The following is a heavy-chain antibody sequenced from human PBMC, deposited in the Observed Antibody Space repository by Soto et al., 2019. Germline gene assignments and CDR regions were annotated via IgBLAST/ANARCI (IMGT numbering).Heavy chain of an antibody. J-gene: IGHJ5*02. CDR2: IAYDGSNK. CDR3: AKDNCVSTSCYRLYNWFDP. D-gene: IGHD2-2*01. Sequence: GGSLRLSCVASGFTFSSYRMHRVRQAPGKGLEWVAVIAYDGSNKYYADSVKGRFTISRDNSKNTLYLQMNSLRAEDTAVYYCAKDNCVSTSCYRLYNWFDPWGQGTLVTVSS. CDR1: GFTFSSYR. V-gene: IGHV3-30*18.